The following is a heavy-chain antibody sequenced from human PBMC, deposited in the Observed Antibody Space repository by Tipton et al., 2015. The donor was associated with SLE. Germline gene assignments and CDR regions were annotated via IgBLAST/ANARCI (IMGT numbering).Heavy chain of an antibody. CDR2: IDISGTT. Sequence: TLSLTCSVSGASIISYYWGWIRQPAGKGLAWIGHIDISGTTIYNPSLESRLTMSFDTSKNQFSLRLTSVSAADTAMYFCARGNLNFDYWGQGTLLTVSS. J-gene: IGHJ4*02. V-gene: IGHV4-4*07. CDR3: ARGNLNFDY. CDR1: GASIISYY.